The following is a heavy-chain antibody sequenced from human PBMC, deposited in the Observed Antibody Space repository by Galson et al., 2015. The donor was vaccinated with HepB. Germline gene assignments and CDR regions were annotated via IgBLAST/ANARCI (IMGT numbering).Heavy chain of an antibody. CDR3: ARRSRTALAGDGFDI. V-gene: IGHV5-51*01. CDR1: GYTFSTYW. D-gene: IGHD6-19*01. Sequence: QSGAEVKKPGESLRISCKASGYTFSTYWIAWVRQMPGKGLEWMGVIYPGDSDTRYGPSFQGQVTISVDKSFSTAYLQWSNLKASDSAIYHCARRSRTALAGDGFDIWGHGTMVTVSS. CDR2: IYPGDSDT. J-gene: IGHJ3*02.